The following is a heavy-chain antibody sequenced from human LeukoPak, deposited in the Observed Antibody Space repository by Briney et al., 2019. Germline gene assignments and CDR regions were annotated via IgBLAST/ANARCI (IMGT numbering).Heavy chain of an antibody. Sequence: PSETLSLTCTVSGGSISSSSYYWGWVRQPPGKGLEWIGSIYYSGSTYYNPSLKSRVTISVDTSKNQFSLKLSSVTAADTAVYYCARYATAAGTWSHWGQGTLVTVSS. CDR2: IYYSGST. V-gene: IGHV4-39*07. CDR1: GGSISSSSYY. D-gene: IGHD6-13*01. J-gene: IGHJ4*02. CDR3: ARYATAAGTWSH.